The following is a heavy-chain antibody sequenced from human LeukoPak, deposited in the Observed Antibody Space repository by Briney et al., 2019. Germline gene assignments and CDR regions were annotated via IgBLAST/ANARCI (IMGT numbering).Heavy chain of an antibody. CDR1: GGTFSSYA. CDR3: AIGMVRGVIPD. D-gene: IGHD3-10*01. Sequence: GASVKVSCKASGGTFSSYAISWVRQAPGQGLEWMGGIIPIFGTANYAQKFQGRVTITADESTSTAYMELSSLRSEDTAVYYCAIGMVRGVIPDWGQGTLVTVSS. J-gene: IGHJ4*02. V-gene: IGHV1-69*13. CDR2: IIPIFGTA.